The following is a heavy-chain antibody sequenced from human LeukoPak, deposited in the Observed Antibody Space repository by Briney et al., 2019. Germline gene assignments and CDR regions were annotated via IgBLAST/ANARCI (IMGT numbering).Heavy chain of an antibody. CDR2: IYYSGST. D-gene: IGHD6-13*01. V-gene: IGHV4-59*08. CDR3: ARRLSSSWSFDI. Sequence: PSETLSLTCTVSGGSISSYYWSWIRQPPGKGLEWIGYIYYSGSTSYNPSLKSRVTISVDTSKNQFSLKLSSVTAADTAVYYCARRLSSSWSFDIWGQGTMVTVSS. J-gene: IGHJ3*02. CDR1: GGSISSYY.